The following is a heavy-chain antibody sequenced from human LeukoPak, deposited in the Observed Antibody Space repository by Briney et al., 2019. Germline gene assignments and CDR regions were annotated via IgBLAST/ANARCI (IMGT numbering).Heavy chain of an antibody. Sequence: PSETLSLTCTVSGGSISNYYCSCIRQSPRKGLEWIRYIYVSGSTNYNPSLKSRVTISEDTSKNQFSLKLRSVNAADTAVYYCARQYYYASGSFAFDIWGQGTMVSVSS. CDR1: GGSISNYY. CDR3: ARQYYYASGSFAFDI. CDR2: IYVSGST. J-gene: IGHJ3*02. D-gene: IGHD3-10*01. V-gene: IGHV4-59*08.